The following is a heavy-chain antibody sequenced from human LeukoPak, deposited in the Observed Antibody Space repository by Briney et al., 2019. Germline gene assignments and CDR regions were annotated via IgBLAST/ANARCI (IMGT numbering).Heavy chain of an antibody. Sequence: SETLSLTCTVSGYSISSGYYWGWIRQPPGKGLEWIGSIYHSGSTYYNPSLKSRVTISVDRSKNQFSLKLSSVTAADTAVYYCAREIRIAAAGIFDYWGQGTLVTVSS. J-gene: IGHJ4*02. CDR2: IYHSGST. CDR1: GYSISSGYY. CDR3: AREIRIAAAGIFDY. V-gene: IGHV4-38-2*02. D-gene: IGHD6-13*01.